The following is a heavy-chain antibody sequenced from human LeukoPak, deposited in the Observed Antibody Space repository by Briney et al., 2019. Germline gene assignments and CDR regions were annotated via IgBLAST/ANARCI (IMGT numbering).Heavy chain of an antibody. V-gene: IGHV3-33*01. CDR3: ARDFGSSGYMGGD. Sequence: GGSLRLSCAASGFTFSSYGMHWVRQAPGKGLEWVAVIWYDGSNKYYADSVKGRFTISRDNPKNTLYLQMNSLRAEDTAVYYCARDFGSSGYMGGDWGQGTLVTVSS. D-gene: IGHD3-22*01. J-gene: IGHJ4*02. CDR1: GFTFSSYG. CDR2: IWYDGSNK.